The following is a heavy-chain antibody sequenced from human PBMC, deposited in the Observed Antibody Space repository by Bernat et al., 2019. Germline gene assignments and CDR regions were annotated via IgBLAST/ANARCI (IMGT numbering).Heavy chain of an antibody. CDR2: IYSGGST. CDR1: GGTGSSNY. D-gene: IGHD3-10*01. V-gene: IGHV3-66*04. CDR3: AKHRFGELGADY. J-gene: IGHJ4*02. Sequence: EVQLVEGGGGGGERGWSLRLSCAEEGGTGSSNYMSWVRQAPGKGLEWVSVIYSGGSTYYADSVKGRFTISRDNSKNTLYLQMNSLRAEDTAVYYCAKHRFGELGADYWGQGTLVTVSS.